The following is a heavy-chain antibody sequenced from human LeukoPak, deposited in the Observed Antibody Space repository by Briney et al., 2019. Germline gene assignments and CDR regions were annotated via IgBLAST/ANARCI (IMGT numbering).Heavy chain of an antibody. CDR3: AKAVGITMVNNWFDP. V-gene: IGHV3-48*01. D-gene: IGHD3-10*01. J-gene: IGHJ5*02. CDR1: GFTFSRYS. CDR2: ISSSGSTI. Sequence: GGSLRLSCAASGFTFSRYSMNWVRQAPGKGLEWVSYISSSGSTIYYADSVKGRFTISRDNSKNTLYLQMNSLRAEDTAVYYCAKAVGITMVNNWFDPWGQGTLVTVSS.